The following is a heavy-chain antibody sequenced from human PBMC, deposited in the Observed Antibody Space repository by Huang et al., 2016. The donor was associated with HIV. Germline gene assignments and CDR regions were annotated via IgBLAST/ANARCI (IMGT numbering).Heavy chain of an antibody. Sequence: EVQLVESWGGLVQPGGSLRLSCAASGFPFSRYWIHWVRQAPGKGVEWVSRINSDGYTTKFADSLKCRFTISKDNAKNTLYLQMNSLRVEDTAVYYCTRDSNTGPGFRLWGQGTLITVSS. D-gene: IGHD1-1*01. CDR2: INSDGYTT. CDR3: TRDSNTGPGFRL. V-gene: IGHV3-74*03. CDR1: GFPFSRYW. J-gene: IGHJ4*02.